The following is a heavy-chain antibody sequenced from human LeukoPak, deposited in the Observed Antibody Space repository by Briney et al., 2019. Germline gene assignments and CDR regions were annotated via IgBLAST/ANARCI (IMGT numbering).Heavy chain of an antibody. D-gene: IGHD2-15*01. V-gene: IGHV1-69*05. CDR3: ASGVVVAANYYFDY. Sequence: GASVKVSCKASGGTFSSYAISWVRQAPGQGLAWMGGIIPIFGTANYAQKFQGRVTITTDESTSTAYMELSSLRSEDTAVYYCASGVVVAANYYFDYWGQGTLVTVSS. J-gene: IGHJ4*02. CDR2: IIPIFGTA. CDR1: GGTFSSYA.